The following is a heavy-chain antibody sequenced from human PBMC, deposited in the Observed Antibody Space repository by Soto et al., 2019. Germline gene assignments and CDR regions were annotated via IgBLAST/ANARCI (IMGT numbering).Heavy chain of an antibody. J-gene: IGHJ6*02. CDR3: TRVLGYTFEPGKTRYHAMAV. CDR1: GGTFSKDA. CDR2: LIPVFGSP. Sequence: QVQLVQSGAEVKKPGSSVTVSCKTSGGTFSKDAINWVRQAPGQGLEWMGLLIPVFGSPIYAQKFQGRIRITADESTSTAFMDMSSLRAEDTAVYYCTRVLGYTFEPGKTRYHAMAVWGQGTTVSVSS. D-gene: IGHD5-18*01. V-gene: IGHV1-69*01.